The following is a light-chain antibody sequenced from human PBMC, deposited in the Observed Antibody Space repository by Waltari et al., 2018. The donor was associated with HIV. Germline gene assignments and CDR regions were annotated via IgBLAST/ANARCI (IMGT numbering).Light chain of an antibody. CDR2: GDT. J-gene: IGLJ3*02. V-gene: IGLV1-40*01. Sequence: QSVLTQPPSVSGAPGQRVTISCTGNSSNIGAGFAVTWYQQLPETAPKLLIDGDTNRPSGVPDRFSGSKSGTSASLAITGLQAEDEADYYCQSYDSGLSVVFGGGTKLTVL. CDR3: QSYDSGLSVV. CDR1: SSNIGAGFA.